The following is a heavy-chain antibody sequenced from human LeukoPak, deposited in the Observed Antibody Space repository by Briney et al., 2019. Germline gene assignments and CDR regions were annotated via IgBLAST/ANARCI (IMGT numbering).Heavy chain of an antibody. J-gene: IGHJ3*01. CDR1: GFTFSSYP. D-gene: IGHD2-2*01. V-gene: IGHV3-21*01. Sequence: GGSLRLSCAASGFTFSSYPLHWVRQAPGKGLEWVSSIGATSNDMKYIDSVRGRFTISRDNAKNSLYLQMNSLRDEDTAVYYCAREVGSAAVRSAFDLWGQGTMVTVYS. CDR3: AREVGSAAVRSAFDL. CDR2: IGATSNDM.